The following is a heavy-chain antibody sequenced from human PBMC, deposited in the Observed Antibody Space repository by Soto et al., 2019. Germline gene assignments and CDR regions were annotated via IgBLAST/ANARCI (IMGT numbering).Heavy chain of an antibody. Sequence: GGSLRLSCAASESTFSNSGMHWVRQAPGKGLKWVAVISNDGSDKYYADSVKGRFTISRENSKKTLFLQMNSLRPEDTAVYYCARAPRGFSAYDASLQIDSWGQGTLVTVSS. J-gene: IGHJ4*02. CDR1: ESTFSNSG. CDR3: ARAPRGFSAYDASLQIDS. CDR2: ISNDGSDK. V-gene: IGHV3-30*03. D-gene: IGHD5-12*01.